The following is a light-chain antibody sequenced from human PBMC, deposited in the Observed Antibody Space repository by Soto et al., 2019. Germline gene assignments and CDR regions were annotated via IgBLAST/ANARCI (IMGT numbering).Light chain of an antibody. CDR2: KAS. Sequence: DIQMTQSPSTLSASVGDRVTITCRASRRTNNWLAWYQQKPGKAPKLLIYKASSLQIGVPSRFSGSGSGTEFTLTISSLQPDDFANYYCQQYNTYPYTFGQGTKLEIK. CDR1: RRTNNW. J-gene: IGKJ2*01. CDR3: QQYNTYPYT. V-gene: IGKV1-5*03.